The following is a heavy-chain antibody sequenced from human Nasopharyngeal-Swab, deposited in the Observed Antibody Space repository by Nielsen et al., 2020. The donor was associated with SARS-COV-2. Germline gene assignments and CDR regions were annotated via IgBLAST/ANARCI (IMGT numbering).Heavy chain of an antibody. V-gene: IGHV3-30-3*01. J-gene: IGHJ6*02. CDR1: GFTFSSYA. CDR2: ISYDGSNK. CDR3: ARELWIQDYYYYYGMDV. D-gene: IGHD5-18*01. Sequence: GGSLRFSCAASGFTFSSYAMHWVRQAPGKGLEWVAVISYDGSNKYYADSVKGRFTISRDNSKNTLYLQMNSLRAEDTAVYYCARELWIQDYYYYYGMDVWGQGTTVTVSS.